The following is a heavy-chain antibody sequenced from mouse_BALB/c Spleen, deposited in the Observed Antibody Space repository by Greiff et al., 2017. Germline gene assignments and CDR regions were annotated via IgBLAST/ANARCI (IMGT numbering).Heavy chain of an antibody. D-gene: IGHD1-1*01. CDR3: TTTVHYYAMDY. Sequence: EVNVVESGGGLVQPGGSMKLSCVASGFTFSSYWMSWVRQSPEKGLEWVAEIRLKSDNYATHYAESVKGKFTISRDDSKSRLYLQMNSLRAEDTGIYYCTTTVHYYAMDYWGQGTSVTVSS. J-gene: IGHJ4*01. CDR2: IRLKSDNYAT. CDR1: GFTFSSYW. V-gene: IGHV6-6*02.